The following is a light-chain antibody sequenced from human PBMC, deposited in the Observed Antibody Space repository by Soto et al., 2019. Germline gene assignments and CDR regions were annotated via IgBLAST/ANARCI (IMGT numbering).Light chain of an antibody. CDR1: QSVSSN. V-gene: IGKV1-39*01. CDR2: AAS. CDR3: QQTYSTLPYT. J-gene: IGKJ2*01. Sequence: DIQMTQSPSSLSASVGDRVTITCRASQSVSSNLNWYQQKPGKAPKLLIYAASSLQSGVTSRFSGSGSGTDFTLTISSLQPEDFATYYCQQTYSTLPYTFGQGTKLEIK.